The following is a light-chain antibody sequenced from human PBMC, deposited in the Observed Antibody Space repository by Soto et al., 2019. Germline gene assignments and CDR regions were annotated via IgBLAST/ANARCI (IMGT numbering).Light chain of an antibody. CDR2: FTS. Sequence: DIQMTQSPSSLFASVGDRVTITCQASQNISDLLNWYQQKPGKAPDVLIYFTSHLQGGVPPRFSASGSGTDFTLTISNLQPEDVATYYCQQSDSAPPVTFGPGTKVDIK. V-gene: IGKV1-39*01. J-gene: IGKJ3*01. CDR3: QQSDSAPPVT. CDR1: QNISDL.